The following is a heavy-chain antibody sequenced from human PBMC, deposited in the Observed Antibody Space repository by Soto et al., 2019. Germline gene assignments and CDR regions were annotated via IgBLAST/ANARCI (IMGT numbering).Heavy chain of an antibody. V-gene: IGHV1-24*01. CDR2: FDPEDGET. D-gene: IGHD1-20*01. Sequence: GASVKVSCKVSGYTLTELSMHWVRQAPGKGLEWMGNFDPEDGETIYAQKFQGRVTMTTDTSTSTAYMELRSLRSDDTAVYYCASSLLDNDAFDIWGQGTMVTVSS. CDR1: GYTLTELS. J-gene: IGHJ3*02. CDR3: ASSLLDNDAFDI.